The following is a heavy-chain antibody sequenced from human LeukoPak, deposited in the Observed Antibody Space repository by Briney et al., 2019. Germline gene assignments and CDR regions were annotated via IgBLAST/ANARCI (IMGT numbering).Heavy chain of an antibody. Sequence: GGSLRLSCATSGFIFSSDSMIWVRQAPGKGLEWVSSISSTGAYIYYADSLKGRFTISRDNAKNTLYLQMNSLRAEDTAVYYCARVGWTWAFDIWGQGTMVTVSS. CDR1: GFIFSSDS. J-gene: IGHJ3*02. V-gene: IGHV3-21*01. CDR2: ISSTGAYI. D-gene: IGHD3/OR15-3a*01. CDR3: ARVGWTWAFDI.